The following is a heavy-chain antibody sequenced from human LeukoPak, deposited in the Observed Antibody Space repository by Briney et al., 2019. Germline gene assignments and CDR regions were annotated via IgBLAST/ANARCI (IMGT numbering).Heavy chain of an antibody. CDR3: ARRYSSGWYGMDV. Sequence: GGSLRLSCAASGFTFSSYSMNWVRQAPGKGLEWVSSISSSSSYIYYADSVKGRFTISRDNSKNTLYLQMNSLRAEDTAVYYCARRYSSGWYGMDVWGQGTTVTVSS. CDR2: ISSSSSYI. J-gene: IGHJ6*02. D-gene: IGHD6-19*01. CDR1: GFTFSSYS. V-gene: IGHV3-21*04.